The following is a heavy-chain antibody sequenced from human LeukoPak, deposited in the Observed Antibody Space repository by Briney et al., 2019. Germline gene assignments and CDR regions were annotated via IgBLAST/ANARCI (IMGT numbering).Heavy chain of an antibody. CDR2: IKSKIDGGTT. CDR3: TTDLGRWRTVDY. Sequence: GGSLRLSCAASGFTFSNAWMSWVRQAPGKGLEWVGRIKSKIDGGTTDYAAPVKGRFTISRDDSKNTLYLQMNSLKTEDTAVYYCTTDLGRWRTVDYWGQGTLVTVSS. D-gene: IGHD5-24*01. V-gene: IGHV3-15*01. CDR1: GFTFSNAW. J-gene: IGHJ4*02.